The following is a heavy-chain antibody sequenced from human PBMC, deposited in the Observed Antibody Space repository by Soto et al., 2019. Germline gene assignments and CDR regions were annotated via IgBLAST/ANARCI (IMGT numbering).Heavy chain of an antibody. CDR1: GFTFSNYA. D-gene: IGHD6-13*01. CDR2: ISGSGGST. Sequence: EVQLLESGGGLVQPGGSLRLSCAASGFTFSNYAVTWVRQAPGKGLEWVSTISGSGGSTYYADSVKGRFTISRDNSKNALYLQRTSLRAEDTAVYYCAQDQGSSWYDIDYWGQGTLVTVSS. CDR3: AQDQGSSWYDIDY. J-gene: IGHJ4*02. V-gene: IGHV3-23*01.